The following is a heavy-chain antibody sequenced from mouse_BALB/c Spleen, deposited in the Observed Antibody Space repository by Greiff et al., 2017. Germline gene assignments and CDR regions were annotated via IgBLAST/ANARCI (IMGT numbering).Heavy chain of an antibody. D-gene: IGHD2-10*02. V-gene: IGHV3-2*02. J-gene: IGHJ2*01. Sequence: DVKLQESGPGLVKPSQSLSLTCTVTGYSITSDYAWNWIRQFPGNKLEWMGYISYSGSTSYNPSLKSRISITRDTSKNQFFLQLNSVTTEDTATYYCARVGYGNTFDYWGQGTTLTVSS. CDR2: ISYSGST. CDR1: GYSITSDYA. CDR3: ARVGYGNTFDY.